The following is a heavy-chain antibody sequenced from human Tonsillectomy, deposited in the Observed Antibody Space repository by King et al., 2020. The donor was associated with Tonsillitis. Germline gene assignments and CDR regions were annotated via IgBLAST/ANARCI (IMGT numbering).Heavy chain of an antibody. V-gene: IGHV3-30*18. D-gene: IGHD2-15*01. Sequence: VQLVESGGGVVQPGRSLRLSCAASGFTFSTYGMHWVRQAPGKGLEWVAVISYDGSNKYYADSVKGRFTISRDNSKNTLYLQMNRLRAEDTAVYYCAKETPVDDGMDVWGQGTTVTVSS. CDR1: GFTFSTYG. CDR2: ISYDGSNK. J-gene: IGHJ6*02. CDR3: AKETPVDDGMDV.